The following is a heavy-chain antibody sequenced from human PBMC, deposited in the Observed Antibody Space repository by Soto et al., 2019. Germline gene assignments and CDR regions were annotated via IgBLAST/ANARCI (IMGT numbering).Heavy chain of an antibody. V-gene: IGHV4-31*03. CDR1: GGSISSGGYY. D-gene: IGHD6-13*01. CDR2: IYYSGST. CDR3: ARAPMAAAGNYYYYSGMDV. J-gene: IGHJ6*02. Sequence: SETLSLTCTVSGGSISSGGYYWSWIRQHPGKGLEWIGYIYYSGSTYYNPSLKRRVTISVDTSKNQFSLKLSSVTAADTAVYYCARAPMAAAGNYYYYSGMDVWGQGTKVTVSS.